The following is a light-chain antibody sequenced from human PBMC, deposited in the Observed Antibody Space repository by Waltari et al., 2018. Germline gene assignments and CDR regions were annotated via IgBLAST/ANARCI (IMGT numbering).Light chain of an antibody. CDR2: GAS. V-gene: IGKV3-20*01. CDR1: QSVGRS. Sequence: RACQSVGRSLAGYKQKPGRARWLLIYGASNRATGLPDRFTGSGSGTDFSLTISRLEPVDSAVYYCQMCVRLPVTFGQGTKVEI. CDR3: QMCVRLPVT. J-gene: IGKJ1*01.